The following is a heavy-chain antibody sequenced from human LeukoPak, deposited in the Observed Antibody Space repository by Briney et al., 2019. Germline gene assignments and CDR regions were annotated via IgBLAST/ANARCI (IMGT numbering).Heavy chain of an antibody. CDR2: ISADGGRT. Sequence: GGSLRLSCAASGFTFDDYDMHWVRQAPGKGLEWVSVISADGGRTRYADSVKGRFTSSRDNSKNSLYLQMNSLRTEDTALYYCAKDLGNDYYNFGMDVWGQGTTATVSS. D-gene: IGHD4-23*01. CDR1: GFTFDDYD. CDR3: AKDLGNDYYNFGMDV. V-gene: IGHV3-43*02. J-gene: IGHJ6*02.